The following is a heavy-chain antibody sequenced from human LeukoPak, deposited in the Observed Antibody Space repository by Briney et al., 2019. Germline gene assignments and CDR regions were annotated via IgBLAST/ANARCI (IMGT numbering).Heavy chain of an antibody. CDR2: IQYDGSQI. V-gene: IGHV3-30*02. Sequence: PGGSLRLSCAASGFTVSSNYMSWVRQAPGKGLEWVAFIQYDGSQIQYANSVKGRFTVSRDNSKNTLYLQMNSLRAEDTAVYYCAKDTIFAVDPFDYWGQGTLVTVSS. CDR1: GFTVSSNY. J-gene: IGHJ4*02. CDR3: AKDTIFAVDPFDY. D-gene: IGHD3-3*01.